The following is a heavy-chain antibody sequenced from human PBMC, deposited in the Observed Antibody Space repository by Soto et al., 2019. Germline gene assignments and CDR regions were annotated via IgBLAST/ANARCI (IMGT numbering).Heavy chain of an antibody. J-gene: IGHJ4*02. Sequence: LSLTCSIYSGSFSGYYWSWIRQPPGKGLEWIGEISQSGNTNYSPSLKSRVSISIDTSKKQFSLNLASVSAADTAVYYCARAPKVSGSSQTRPDFWGQGTLVTVSS. CDR2: ISQSGNT. V-gene: IGHV4-34*01. CDR1: SGSFSGYY. D-gene: IGHD6-6*01. CDR3: ARAPKVSGSSQTRPDF.